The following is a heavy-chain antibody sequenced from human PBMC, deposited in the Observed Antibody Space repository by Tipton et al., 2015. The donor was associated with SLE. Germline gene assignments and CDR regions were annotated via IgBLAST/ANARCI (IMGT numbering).Heavy chain of an antibody. Sequence: LTCTVSGGSISSYYWSWIRQPPGKGLEWIGYIYYSGSTNYNPYLKSRVTISVDTSKNQFSLKLSYVTAADTAVYYCAREEGRRITIFGVVTTGGWFDPWGQGNLVTVSS. CDR2: IYYSGST. CDR1: GGSISSYY. J-gene: IGHJ5*02. V-gene: IGHV4-59*01. CDR3: AREEGRRITIFGVVTTGGWFDP. D-gene: IGHD3-3*01.